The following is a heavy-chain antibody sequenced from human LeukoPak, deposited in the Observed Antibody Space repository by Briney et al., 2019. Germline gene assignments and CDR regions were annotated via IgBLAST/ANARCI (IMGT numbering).Heavy chain of an antibody. CDR1: GVSISSSNSY. V-gene: IGHV4-39*01. CDR3: AAVVVAARGRWFDP. Sequence: SETLSLTCTVSGVSISSSNSYWGWIRQPPGKGLEWIGSVYYSGNTYYNASLKSQVSISIDTSKNQFSLRLTSVTAADTAVYYCAAVVVAARGRWFDPWGQGTLVTVSS. J-gene: IGHJ5*02. CDR2: VYYSGNT. D-gene: IGHD2-15*01.